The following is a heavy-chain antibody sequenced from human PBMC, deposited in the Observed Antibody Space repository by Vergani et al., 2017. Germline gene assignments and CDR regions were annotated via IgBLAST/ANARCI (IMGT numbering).Heavy chain of an antibody. D-gene: IGHD5-24*01. J-gene: IGHJ5*02. V-gene: IGHV3-7*01. CDR1: GFTFSSYW. CDR3: AGVSYNDWFDP. CDR2: IKQDGSEK. Sequence: EVQLVESGGGLVQPGGSLRLSCAASGFTFSSYWMSWVRQAPGKGLEWVANIKQDGSEKYYVDSVKGRFTISRDNAKNSLYLQMNSLRAEDTALYYCAGVSYNDWFDPWGQGTLVTVSS.